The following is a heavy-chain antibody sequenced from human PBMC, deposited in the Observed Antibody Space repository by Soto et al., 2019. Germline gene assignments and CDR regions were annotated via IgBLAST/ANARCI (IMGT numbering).Heavy chain of an antibody. D-gene: IGHD3-3*01. CDR1: GGSISSGGYY. J-gene: IGHJ5*02. Sequence: QVQLQESGPGLVKPSQTLSLTCTVSGGSISSGGYYWSWIRQHPGKGLEWIGYIYYSGSTYYNPSLKSRVTISVDTSKNQFSLKLSSVTAADTAVYYCARDYSYYYFCSGYYGSGWFDPWCQGTLVTVSS. CDR2: IYYSGST. CDR3: ARDYSYYYFCSGYYGSGWFDP. V-gene: IGHV4-31*03.